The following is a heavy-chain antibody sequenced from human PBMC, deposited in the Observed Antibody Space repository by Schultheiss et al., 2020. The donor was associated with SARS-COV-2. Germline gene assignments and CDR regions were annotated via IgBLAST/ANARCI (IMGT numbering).Heavy chain of an antibody. V-gene: IGHV4-39*01. Sequence: SQTLSLTCAVYGGSFSGYYWGWIRQPPGKGLEWIGSIYYSGSTYYNPSLKSRVTISVDTSKNQFSLKLSSVTAADTAVYYCARQDSSGWYKASWFDPWGQGTLVTVSS. J-gene: IGHJ5*02. D-gene: IGHD6-19*01. CDR2: IYYSGST. CDR3: ARQDSSGWYKASWFDP. CDR1: GGSFSGYY.